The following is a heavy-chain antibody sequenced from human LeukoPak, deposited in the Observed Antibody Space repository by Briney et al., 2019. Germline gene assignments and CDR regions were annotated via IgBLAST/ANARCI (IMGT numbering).Heavy chain of an antibody. CDR2: ISSSSDYT. Sequence: GGSLRLSCAASGFTFSDYHMSWIRQAPGKGLEWVSYISSSSDYTNYADSVKGRFTISRDNAKKSLYLQMNSLRAEDTAVYYCAKEVLSGSGWSQDAFDIWGQGTMVTVSS. CDR1: GFTFSDYH. D-gene: IGHD6-19*01. J-gene: IGHJ3*02. V-gene: IGHV3-11*05. CDR3: AKEVLSGSGWSQDAFDI.